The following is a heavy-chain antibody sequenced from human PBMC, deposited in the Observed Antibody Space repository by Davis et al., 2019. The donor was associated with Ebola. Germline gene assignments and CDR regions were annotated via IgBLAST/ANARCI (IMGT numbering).Heavy chain of an antibody. V-gene: IGHV1-69*04. CDR3: ARVRALHYFDY. Sequence: AASVKVSCKASGGTFSSYAISWVRQAPGQGLEWMGRIIPILGIANYAQKFQGRVTITADKSTSTAYMELSSLRSEDTAVYYCARVRALHYFDYWGQGTLVTVSS. J-gene: IGHJ4*02. CDR1: GGTFSSYA. CDR2: IIPILGIA.